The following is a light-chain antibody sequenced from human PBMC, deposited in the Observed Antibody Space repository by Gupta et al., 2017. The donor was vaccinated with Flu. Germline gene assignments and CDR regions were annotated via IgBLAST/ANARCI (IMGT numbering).Light chain of an antibody. CDR2: EVT. CDR3: VSYTTRNNHFV. J-gene: IGLJ1*01. Sequence: MTISRTETSGAVGVDNYFYWYQHTPGQAPKLMIYEVTRRPSGVTHRFSGSKSATTASLTNSGLQAEEEADYYCVSYTTRNNHFVFGTGTKVTVL. CDR1: SGAVGVDNY. V-gene: IGLV2-14*01.